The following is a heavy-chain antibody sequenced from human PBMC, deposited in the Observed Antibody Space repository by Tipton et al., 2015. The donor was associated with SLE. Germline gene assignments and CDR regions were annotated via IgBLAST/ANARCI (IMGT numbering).Heavy chain of an antibody. CDR1: DGSISGYY. D-gene: IGHD2-2*01. Sequence: GLVKPSETLSLTCTIPDGSISGYYWTWIRQPPGKGLEWIGDISYTGRTSYNPSLKSRVTLSIDTSKKQFFLKLNSVTAADTAVYYCARDEIVVIPAASYQYHYGMDVWGQGTTVTVSS. V-gene: IGHV4-59*01. J-gene: IGHJ6*02. CDR2: ISYTGRT. CDR3: ARDEIVVIPAASYQYHYGMDV.